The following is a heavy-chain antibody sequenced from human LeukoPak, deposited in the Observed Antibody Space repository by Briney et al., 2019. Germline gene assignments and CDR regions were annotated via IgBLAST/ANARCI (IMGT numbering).Heavy chain of an antibody. CDR3: ARSYGDYLNFDY. V-gene: IGHV4-59*08. CDR1: GGSISSYY. J-gene: IGHJ4*02. CDR2: IYYSGST. Sequence: SETLSLTCTVSGGSISSYYWSWIRQPPGKGLEWIGYIYYSGSTNYNPSLKSRVTISVDTSKNQFSLNLTSVPAADTAVYYCARSYGDYLNFDYWGQGTLVTVSS. D-gene: IGHD4-17*01.